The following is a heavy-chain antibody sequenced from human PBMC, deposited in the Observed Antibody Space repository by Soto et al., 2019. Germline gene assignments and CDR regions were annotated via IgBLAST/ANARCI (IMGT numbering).Heavy chain of an antibody. J-gene: IGHJ4*02. Sequence: SETLSLTCTVSGGSISSGGYYWSWIRQHPGKGLEWIGYIYYSGSTYYNPSLKSRVTISVDTSKNQFSLKLSSVTAADTAVYYCAREVDYYFDYWGQGTLVTVSS. CDR3: AREVDYYFDY. CDR1: GGSISSGGYY. V-gene: IGHV4-31*03. CDR2: IYYSGST.